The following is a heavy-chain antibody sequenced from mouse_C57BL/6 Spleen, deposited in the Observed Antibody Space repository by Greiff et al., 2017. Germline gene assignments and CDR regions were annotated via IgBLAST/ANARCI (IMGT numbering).Heavy chain of an antibody. D-gene: IGHD4-1*02. CDR2: INPNNGGT. J-gene: IGHJ4*01. CDR3: ASQLAYYAMGY. CDR1: GYTFTDYY. V-gene: IGHV1-26*01. Sequence: EVQLQQSGPELVKPGASVKISCKASGYTFTDYYMNWVKQSHGKSLEWIGDINPNNGGTSYNQKFKGKATLTVDKSSSTAYMELRSLTSEDSAVYYCASQLAYYAMGYWGQGTSVTVSS.